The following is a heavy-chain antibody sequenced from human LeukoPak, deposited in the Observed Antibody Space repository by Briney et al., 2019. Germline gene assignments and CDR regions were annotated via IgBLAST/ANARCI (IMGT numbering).Heavy chain of an antibody. Sequence: SETLSLTCTVSGGSISRSGFYWDWIRQPPGKGLEWIGNIYYSGSTYYNPSLKSRVTISVDTSKNQFSLKLSSVTAADTAVYYCARMVRGVRSWFDPWGQGTLVTVSS. CDR1: GGSISRSGFY. V-gene: IGHV4-39*01. CDR2: IYYSGST. D-gene: IGHD3-10*01. J-gene: IGHJ5*02. CDR3: ARMVRGVRSWFDP.